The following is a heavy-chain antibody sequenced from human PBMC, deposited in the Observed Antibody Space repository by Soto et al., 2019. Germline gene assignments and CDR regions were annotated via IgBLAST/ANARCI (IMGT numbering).Heavy chain of an antibody. V-gene: IGHV3-21*01. J-gene: IGHJ4*02. D-gene: IGHD6-25*01. CDR2: ISKSDYT. CDR3: AREDSIIIPAVSEF. CDR1: GFAFNNYG. Sequence: GGSLRLSCTVSGFAFNNYGINWVRQAPGKGLGWVSAISKSDYTYYSDSVKGRFTISRDNAKNSVSLQMNTLRVEDTAVYYCAREDSIIIPAVSEFWGQGTLDNVSS.